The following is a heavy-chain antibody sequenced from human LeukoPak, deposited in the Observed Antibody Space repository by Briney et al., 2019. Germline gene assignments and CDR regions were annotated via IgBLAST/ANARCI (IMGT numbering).Heavy chain of an antibody. J-gene: IGHJ4*02. D-gene: IGHD6-19*01. CDR2: IWYDGSNK. CDR1: GFTFSSYG. V-gene: IGHV3-33*01. CDR3: AREYSSGWDPCLAY. Sequence: GGSLRLSCAASGFTFSSYGMHWVRQAPGKGLEWVAVIWYDGSNKYYADSVKGRFTISRDNSKNTLYLQMNSPRAEDTAVYYCAREYSSGWDPCLAYWGQGTLVTVSS.